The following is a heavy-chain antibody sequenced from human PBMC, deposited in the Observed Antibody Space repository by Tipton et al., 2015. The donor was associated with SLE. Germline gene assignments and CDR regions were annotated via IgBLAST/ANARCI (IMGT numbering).Heavy chain of an antibody. D-gene: IGHD5-24*01. CDR2: IYYSGST. J-gene: IGHJ3*02. CDR3: AGDGYKVHAFDI. CDR1: GGSISSYY. Sequence: TLSLTCTVSGGSISSYYWSWIRQPPGKGLEWVGSIYYSGSTYYNPSLKSRVTISVDTSKNQFSLKLSSVTAADTAVYYCAGDGYKVHAFDIWGQGTMVTVSS. V-gene: IGHV4-59*05.